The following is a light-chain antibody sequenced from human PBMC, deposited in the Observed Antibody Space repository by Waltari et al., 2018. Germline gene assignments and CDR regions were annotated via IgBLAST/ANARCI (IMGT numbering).Light chain of an antibody. V-gene: IGKV1-27*01. J-gene: IGKJ3*01. Sequence: DIQMTQSPSSLSASVGDRVTITCRASQDINNNLAWYQQKPGQPPTHLIYAASTLQSGVPSLFSGSGSRTDFTLTISSLQPDDIGTYYCQKYNSVPFTFGPGTKVDL. CDR1: QDINNN. CDR2: AAS. CDR3: QKYNSVPFT.